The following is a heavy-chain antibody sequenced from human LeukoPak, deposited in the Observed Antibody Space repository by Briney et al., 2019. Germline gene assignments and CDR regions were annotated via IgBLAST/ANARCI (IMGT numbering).Heavy chain of an antibody. V-gene: IGHV4-38-2*01. J-gene: IGHJ4*02. D-gene: IGHD3-9*01. CDR3: ARVVPRYFDWFEYHFDY. CDR2: IYHSGST. CDR1: GYSISSGYY. Sequence: SETLSLTCAVSGYSISSGYYCGWIRQPPGKGLEWLGSIYHSGSTYYNPSLKSRVTISADTSKNQLSLKLSSMTAADTAVYYRARVVPRYFDWFEYHFDYWGQGTLVTVSS.